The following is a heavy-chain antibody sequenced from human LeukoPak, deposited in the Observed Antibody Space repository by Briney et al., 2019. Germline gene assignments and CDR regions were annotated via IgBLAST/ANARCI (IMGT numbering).Heavy chain of an antibody. J-gene: IGHJ3*02. V-gene: IGHV4-61*01. Sequence: SETLSLTCTVSVGSVSSCSYYWSWIRQPPGKVLEWIGYIYYSGSTNYNPSLKSRVTISVDTSKNQFSLKLSSVTAADTAVYYCARDPLPYNWNVRDAFDIWGQGTMVTVSS. CDR3: ARDPLPYNWNVRDAFDI. D-gene: IGHD1-1*01. CDR2: IYYSGST. CDR1: VGSVSSCSYY.